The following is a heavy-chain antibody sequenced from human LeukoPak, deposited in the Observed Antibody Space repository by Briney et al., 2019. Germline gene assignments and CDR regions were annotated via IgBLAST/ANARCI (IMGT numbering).Heavy chain of an antibody. Sequence: PSETLSLTCTVSGGSISSGGYYWSWIRQPPGKGLEWIGYIYHSGSTYYNPSLKSRVTISVDRSKNQFSLQLNSVTPEDTAVYYCARARVSYPIAVAVSYYFDYWGQGTLVTVSS. D-gene: IGHD6-19*01. J-gene: IGHJ4*02. CDR3: ARARVSYPIAVAVSYYFDY. CDR2: IYHSGST. V-gene: IGHV4-30-2*01. CDR1: GGSISSGGYY.